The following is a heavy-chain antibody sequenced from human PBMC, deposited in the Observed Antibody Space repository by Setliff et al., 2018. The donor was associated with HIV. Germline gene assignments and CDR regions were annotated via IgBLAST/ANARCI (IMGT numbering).Heavy chain of an antibody. CDR3: AGVPTGTTSAFDY. Sequence: GGSLRLSCAASGFTFSSYSMNWVRQTPGKGLVWVSRINNDGGTSYADSVKGRFTIFRDNAQNTLYLQMNSLRGEDTAVYYCAGVPTGTTSAFDYWGQGTLVTVSS. CDR2: INNDGGT. CDR1: GFTFSSYS. D-gene: IGHD1-7*01. J-gene: IGHJ4*02. V-gene: IGHV3-74*01.